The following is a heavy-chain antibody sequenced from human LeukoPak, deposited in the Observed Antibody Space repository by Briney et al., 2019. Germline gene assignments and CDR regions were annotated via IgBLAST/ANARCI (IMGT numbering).Heavy chain of an antibody. D-gene: IGHD1-1*01. Sequence: PGGSLRLSCAASTFTFSSFWMSWVRQAPGKGPEWVANINEDGGEKFYADSVKGRFTISRDNAKNSLYLQINSLRDEDTAVYYCAREKGYRSAPFDVWGQGTMVTAS. CDR1: TFTFSSFW. CDR2: INEDGGEK. J-gene: IGHJ3*01. V-gene: IGHV3-7*01. CDR3: AREKGYRSAPFDV.